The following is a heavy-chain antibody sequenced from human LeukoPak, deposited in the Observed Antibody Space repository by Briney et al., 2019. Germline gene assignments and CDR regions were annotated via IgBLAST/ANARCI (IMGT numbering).Heavy chain of an antibody. CDR1: GFTFRIYA. V-gene: IGHV3-23*01. CDR3: TTGDHSGSYPAYYYYYGMDV. CDR2: ISDSGGSR. Sequence: GGSLRLSCAASGFTFRIYAMSWVRQAPGKGLEWVSVISDSGGSRYHADSVKGRFTISRDNSKNTLYLQMNSLKTEDTAVYYCTTGDHSGSYPAYYYYYGMDVWGQGTTVTVSS. J-gene: IGHJ6*02. D-gene: IGHD1-26*01.